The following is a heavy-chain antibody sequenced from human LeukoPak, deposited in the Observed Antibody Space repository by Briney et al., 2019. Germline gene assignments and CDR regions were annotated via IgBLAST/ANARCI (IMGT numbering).Heavy chain of an antibody. V-gene: IGHV1-2*02. D-gene: IGHD2-2*01. CDR2: MNPNRGDT. J-gene: IGHJ4*02. CDR3: GRRRIDCSNTGCYVDY. Sequence: ASVKVSCKASGYTFTGYYIHWMRQAPGQGLEWMGWMNPNRGDTSYAQKFQGRVTMTRDTPINTAYMELSGLTSDDTAVYYCGRRRIDCSNTGCYVDYWGQGTLVTVSS. CDR1: GYTFTGYY.